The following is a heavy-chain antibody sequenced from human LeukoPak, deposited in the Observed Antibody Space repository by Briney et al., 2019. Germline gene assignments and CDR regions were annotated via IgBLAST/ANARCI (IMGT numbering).Heavy chain of an antibody. D-gene: IGHD6-19*01. Sequence: GGSLRLSCAASGFTFSSDAMSWVRQAPEKGLEWVSGISRSGGSTYYADSVKGRFTISRDNSKNTLHLQMNSLRAEDTAVYYCAKDSVTVAGTPGDYWGQGTLVTVSS. CDR1: GFTFSSDA. J-gene: IGHJ4*02. CDR2: ISRSGGST. CDR3: AKDSVTVAGTPGDY. V-gene: IGHV3-23*01.